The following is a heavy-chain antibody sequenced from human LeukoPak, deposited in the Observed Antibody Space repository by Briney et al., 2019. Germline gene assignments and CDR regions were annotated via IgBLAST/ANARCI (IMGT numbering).Heavy chain of an antibody. J-gene: IGHJ5*02. V-gene: IGHV3-11*01. D-gene: IGHD5-24*01. CDR3: ARGVVERWLQPPPSWFDP. CDR2: ISSSGSTI. Sequence: GGSLRLSYAASGFTFSDYYMSWIRQAPGKGLEWVSYISSSGSTIYYADSVKGRFTISRDNAKNSLYLQMNSLRAEDTAVYYCARGVVERWLQPPPSWFDPWGQGTLVTVSS. CDR1: GFTFSDYY.